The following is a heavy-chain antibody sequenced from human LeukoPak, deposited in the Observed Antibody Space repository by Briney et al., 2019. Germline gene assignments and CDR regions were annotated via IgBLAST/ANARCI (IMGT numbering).Heavy chain of an antibody. Sequence: PGGSLRLSCAASGFTFSSYSMNWVRQAPGKGLEWVSSISSSSSYIYYADSVKGRFTISRDNAKNSLYLQMNSLRAEDTAVYYCARAGSRDYDWFDPWGQGTLVTVSS. CDR2: ISSSSSYI. D-gene: IGHD4-17*01. CDR1: GFTFSSYS. J-gene: IGHJ5*02. V-gene: IGHV3-21*01. CDR3: ARAGSRDYDWFDP.